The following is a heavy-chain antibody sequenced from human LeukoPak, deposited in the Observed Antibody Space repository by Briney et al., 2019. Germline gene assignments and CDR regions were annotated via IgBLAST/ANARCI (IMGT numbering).Heavy chain of an antibody. V-gene: IGHV3-7*01. CDR3: ARELLGHGYNSGDFDY. D-gene: IGHD5-24*01. Sequence: GGSLRLSCAASGFTFSSYWMNWVRQAPGKGLEWVANIKQDGNEKYYVDSVKGRFTISRDNAKNSLYLQMNSLRAEGTAVYYCARELLGHGYNSGDFDYWGQGTLVTVSS. CDR1: GFTFSSYW. CDR2: IKQDGNEK. J-gene: IGHJ4*02.